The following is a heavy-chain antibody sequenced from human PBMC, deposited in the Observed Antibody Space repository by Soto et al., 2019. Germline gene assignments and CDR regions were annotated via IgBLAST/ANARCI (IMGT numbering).Heavy chain of an antibody. CDR2: INPSGGST. V-gene: IGHV1-46*01. CDR3: ASPNEKYCSSTSCNNRGYYYYYYGMDV. Sequence: ASVKVSCKASGYTFTSYYMHWVRQAPRQGLEWMGIINPSGGSTSYAQKFQGRVTMTRDTSTSTVYMELSSLRSEDTAVYYCASPNEKYCSSTSCNNRGYYYYYYGMDVWGQGTTVTVSS. J-gene: IGHJ6*02. D-gene: IGHD2-2*02. CDR1: GYTFTSYY.